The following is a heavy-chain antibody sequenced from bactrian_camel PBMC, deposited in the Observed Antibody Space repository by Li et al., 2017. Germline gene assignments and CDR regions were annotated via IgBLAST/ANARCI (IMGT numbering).Heavy chain of an antibody. Sequence: VQLVESGGGSVQAGGSLRLSCGYIYSYLCMGWFRQVPGKGLEWVSSINNGGGITAYADFVKGRFTISEDNAKNTVDLQMNSLKPEDTAMYYCAVRAGGGRVGCSSGRYTDADFGRWGQGTQVTVS. D-gene: IGHD2*01. CDR1: YIYSYLC. CDR3: AVRAGGGRVGCSSGRYTDADFGR. V-gene: IGHV3S40*01. J-gene: IGHJ4*01. CDR2: INNGGGIT.